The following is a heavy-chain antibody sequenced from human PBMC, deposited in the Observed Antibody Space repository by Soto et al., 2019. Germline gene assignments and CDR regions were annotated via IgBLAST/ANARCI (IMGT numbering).Heavy chain of an antibody. J-gene: IGHJ6*02. V-gene: IGHV1-18*01. CDR2: ISGYNGNT. Sequence: QVQLVQSGAEVKKPVASVKVSCKASGYTFSNDGISWVRQGPGQGLEWMGGISGYNGNTHYEEKVQDRIKMTTDTSTSTTYLELRSLRSDDTAVYFCARDPGFGVGYSYAFAMDVWGQGTTVTVSS. CDR1: GYTFSNDG. D-gene: IGHD5-18*01. CDR3: ARDPGFGVGYSYAFAMDV.